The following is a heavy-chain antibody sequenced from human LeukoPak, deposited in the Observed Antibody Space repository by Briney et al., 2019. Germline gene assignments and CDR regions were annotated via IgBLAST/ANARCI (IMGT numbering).Heavy chain of an antibody. V-gene: IGHV4-34*01. J-gene: IGHJ6*03. Sequence: SETLSLACAVSGGSLSGYYWGWIRQPPGKGLEWIGSIYYSGSTYYNPSLKSRVTISVDTSKNQFSLKLSSVTAADTAVYYCARGRRLSSYYYYYMDVWGKGTTVTVSS. D-gene: IGHD4-17*01. CDR1: GGSLSGYY. CDR3: ARGRRLSSYYYYYMDV. CDR2: IYYSGST.